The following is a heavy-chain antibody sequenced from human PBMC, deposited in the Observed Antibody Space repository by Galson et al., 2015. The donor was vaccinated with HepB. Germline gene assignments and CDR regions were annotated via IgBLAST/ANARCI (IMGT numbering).Heavy chain of an antibody. J-gene: IGHJ6*02. CDR1: GFTFSSYE. V-gene: IGHV3-48*03. CDR3: ARADSSGWYGYYYYYYGMDV. D-gene: IGHD6-19*01. Sequence: SLRLSCAASGFTFSSYEMNWVRQAPGKGLEWVSYISSSGSTIYYADSVKGRFTISRDNAKNSLYLQMNSLRAEDTAVYYCARADSSGWYGYYYYYYGMDVWGQGTTVTVSS. CDR2: ISSSGSTI.